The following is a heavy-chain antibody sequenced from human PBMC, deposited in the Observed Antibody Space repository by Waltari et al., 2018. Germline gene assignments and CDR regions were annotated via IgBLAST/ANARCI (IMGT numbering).Heavy chain of an antibody. Sequence: QVQLHESGPGLVKPSQTLSLTCTVTGDSINSCRYYWTWIRQHPGKGLEWIGYIYYSGSTYYNPSLKSRVTISIDMSRNQFSLKFNSVTAADTAIYYCARGNIAVAARAFDYWGQGTLVTVSS. CDR2: IYYSGST. D-gene: IGHD6-19*01. V-gene: IGHV4-31*03. CDR3: ARGNIAVAARAFDY. CDR1: GDSINSCRYY. J-gene: IGHJ4*02.